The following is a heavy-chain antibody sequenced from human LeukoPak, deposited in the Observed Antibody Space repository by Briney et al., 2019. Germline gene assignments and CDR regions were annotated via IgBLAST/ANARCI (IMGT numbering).Heavy chain of an antibody. Sequence: PSETLSLTCAVSGYSISSGYYWGWIRPPPGKGLEWIGSIYHSGSTYYNPSLKSRVTISVDTSKNQFSLKLSSVTAADTAVYYCALRPPESSRGLDYWGQGTLVTVSS. CDR1: GYSISSGYY. V-gene: IGHV4-38-2*01. CDR2: IYHSGST. CDR3: ALRPPESSRGLDY. J-gene: IGHJ4*02. D-gene: IGHD3-10*01.